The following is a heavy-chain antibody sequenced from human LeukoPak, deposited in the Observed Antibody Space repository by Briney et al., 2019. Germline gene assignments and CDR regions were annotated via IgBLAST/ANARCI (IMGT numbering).Heavy chain of an antibody. CDR2: INHSGST. V-gene: IGHV4-34*01. D-gene: IGHD6-19*01. Sequence: SETLSLTCAVYGGSFSGYYWSWIRQPPGKGLESIGKINHSGSTNYNPSLKSRVTISVDTSKNQFSLKRSSVTAADTSVYYCKGSGWYETYDIWGQGTMVTVSS. CDR3: KGSGWYETYDI. J-gene: IGHJ3*02. CDR1: GGSFSGYY.